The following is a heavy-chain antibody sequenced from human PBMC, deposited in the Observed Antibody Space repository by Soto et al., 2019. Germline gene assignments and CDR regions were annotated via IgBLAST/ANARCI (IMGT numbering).Heavy chain of an antibody. D-gene: IGHD6-19*01. CDR1: GFTFDDYG. V-gene: IGHV3-20*04. CDR3: AREGIAVAGTYYYYYGMDV. Sequence: PGGSLRLSCAASGFTFDDYGMSWVRQAPGKGLEWVSGINWNGGSTGYADSVKGRFTISRDNAKNSLYLQMNSLRAEDTALYYCAREGIAVAGTYYYYYGMDVWGQGTTVTVSS. J-gene: IGHJ6*02. CDR2: INWNGGST.